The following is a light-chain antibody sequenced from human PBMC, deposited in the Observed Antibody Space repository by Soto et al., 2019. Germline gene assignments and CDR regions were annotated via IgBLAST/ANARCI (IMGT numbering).Light chain of an antibody. CDR2: WAS. CDR3: QQYESTPPT. Sequence: DIVMTQSPDSLAVSLGERATINCKSSQSVLYSSNNKNYLACYQQRPGQPPKLLIYWASTRESGVPDRFSGSRSGTDFTLPITSLQAEDVAVYYCQQYESTPPTFGQRTKLEIK. CDR1: QSVLYSSNNKNY. J-gene: IGKJ2*01. V-gene: IGKV4-1*01.